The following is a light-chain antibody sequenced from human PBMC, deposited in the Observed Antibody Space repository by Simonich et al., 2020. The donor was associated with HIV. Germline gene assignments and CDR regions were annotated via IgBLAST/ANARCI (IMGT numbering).Light chain of an antibody. CDR1: ESISNW. V-gene: IGKV1-39*01. J-gene: IGKJ1*01. CDR3: QQSYSTPWT. Sequence: DIQMTQSPSTLSASVGDRVTITCRASESISNWLAWYQQKPGKAPNLLIYAASSLQSGVPSRFSGSGSGTDFTLTISSLQPEDFATYYCQQSYSTPWTFGQGTKVEIK. CDR2: AAS.